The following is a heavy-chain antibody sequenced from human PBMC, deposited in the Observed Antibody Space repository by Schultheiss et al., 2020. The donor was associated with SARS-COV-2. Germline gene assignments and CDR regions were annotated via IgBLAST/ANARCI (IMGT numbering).Heavy chain of an antibody. V-gene: IGHV4-59*08. CDR2: IYYSGST. CDR3: ASIRLHRDY. D-gene: IGHD4-11*01. J-gene: IGHJ4*02. Sequence: SETLSLTCAVYGGSFSGYYWSWIRQPPGKGLEWIGYIYYSGSTNYNPSLKSRVTISVDTSKNQFSLKLSSVTAADTAVYYCASIRLHRDYWGQGTLVTVSS. CDR1: GGSFSGYY.